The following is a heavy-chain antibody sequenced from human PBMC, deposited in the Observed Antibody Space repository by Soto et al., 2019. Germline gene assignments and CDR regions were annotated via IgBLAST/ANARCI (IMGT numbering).Heavy chain of an antibody. CDR3: ARTFGGHLYSFDF. CDR2: IYPGDSET. D-gene: IGHD3-16*01. V-gene: IGHV5-51*03. J-gene: IGHJ4*02. Sequence: EVQLVQSGAEVKKPGESLKISCKGSGYTFTSNWIGWVRQMPGKGLEWMGLIYPGDSETRYSPSFQGQVTISADQSINTGYLQWSSLKASDTAIYYCARTFGGHLYSFDFWGQGTLVTVSS. CDR1: GYTFTSNW.